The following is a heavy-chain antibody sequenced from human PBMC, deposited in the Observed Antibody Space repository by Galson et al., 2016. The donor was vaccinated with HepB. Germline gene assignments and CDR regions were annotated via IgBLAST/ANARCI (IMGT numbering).Heavy chain of an antibody. V-gene: IGHV5-51*01. CDR2: IYPDDSDT. Sequence: SCKASGYTFNTYGIGWVRQMPGKGLEWMGIIYPDDSDTRYSPSFRGQFTISADKSISTANLQWSNLKASDTAMYYCARHWALGRGVEYWGQGTLVTVSS. CDR1: GYTFNTYG. D-gene: IGHD1-26*01. J-gene: IGHJ4*02. CDR3: ARHWALGRGVEY.